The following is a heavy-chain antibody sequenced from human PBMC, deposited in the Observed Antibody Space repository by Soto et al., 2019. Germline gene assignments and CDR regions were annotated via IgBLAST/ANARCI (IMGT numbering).Heavy chain of an antibody. D-gene: IGHD2-15*01. J-gene: IGHJ6*02. CDR3: ARAEADFYYYSGMDV. CDR1: GGTFSSYA. V-gene: IGHV1-69*13. CDR2: IIPIFGTA. Sequence: GASVKVSCKAAGGTFSSYAISWVRQAPGQGLEWMGGIIPIFGTANYAQKFQGRVTITADESTSTAYMELSSLRSEDTAVYYCARAEADFYYYSGMDVLGQWTTVTVS.